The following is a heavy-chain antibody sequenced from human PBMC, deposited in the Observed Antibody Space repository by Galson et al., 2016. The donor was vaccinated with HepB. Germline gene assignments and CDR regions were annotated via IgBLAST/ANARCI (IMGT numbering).Heavy chain of an antibody. CDR3: ARDRGRLIRGSPNY. Sequence: SLRLSCAASGFTFSTYAMHWVRQAPGKGLEWVALILYDGSTKFYADSVKGRFTISRDNSKNTLYLQMNSLRAEDTTMYYCARDRGRLIRGSPNYWGQGTLVPVSS. D-gene: IGHD3-10*01. V-gene: IGHV3-30-3*01. CDR1: GFTFSTYA. J-gene: IGHJ4*02. CDR2: ILYDGSTK.